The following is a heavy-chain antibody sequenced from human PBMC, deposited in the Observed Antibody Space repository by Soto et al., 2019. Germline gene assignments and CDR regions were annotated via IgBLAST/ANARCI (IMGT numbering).Heavy chain of an antibody. CDR3: ERDLGYCSSTSCLDAFDI. Sequence: QVQLVQSGAEVKKPGSSVKVSCKASGGTFSSYTISWVRQAPGQGLEWMGRIIPILGIANYAQKFQGRVTITADKSTSTAYMELSSLRSEDTAVYYCERDLGYCSSTSCLDAFDIWGQGTMVTVSS. V-gene: IGHV1-69*08. CDR1: GGTFSSYT. J-gene: IGHJ3*02. CDR2: IIPILGIA. D-gene: IGHD2-2*01.